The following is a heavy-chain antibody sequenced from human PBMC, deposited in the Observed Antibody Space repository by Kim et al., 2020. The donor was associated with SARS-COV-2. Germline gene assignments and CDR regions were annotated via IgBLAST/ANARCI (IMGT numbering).Heavy chain of an antibody. D-gene: IGHD2-2*02. J-gene: IGHJ4*02. V-gene: IGHV4-39*01. CDR3: ARHLPTHYCSSTSCYTEF. Sequence: KSRVTISVDTSKNQFSLKLSSVTAADTAVYYCARHLPTHYCSSTSCYTEFWGQGTLVTVSS.